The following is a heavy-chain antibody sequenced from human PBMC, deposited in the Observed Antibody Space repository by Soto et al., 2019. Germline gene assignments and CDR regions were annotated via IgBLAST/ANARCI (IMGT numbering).Heavy chain of an antibody. V-gene: IGHV3-30-3*01. J-gene: IGHJ4*02. CDR3: ARESSSTVTTGGGGSAKDY. Sequence: QVHLVESGGGVVQPGRSLRRSCAASGLTFSNYAMHWVRQAPGKGLEWVAFISYDGTNRCYPDSVKGRFTISRDNSKNTLYLQMNSLKTEDTAVYYCARESSSTVTTGGGGSAKDYWGQGTLVTVSS. CDR2: ISYDGTNR. D-gene: IGHD4-17*01. CDR1: GLTFSNYA.